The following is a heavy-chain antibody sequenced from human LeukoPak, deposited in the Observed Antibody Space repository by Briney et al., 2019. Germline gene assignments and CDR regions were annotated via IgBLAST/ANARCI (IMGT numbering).Heavy chain of an antibody. Sequence: ASVKVSCKASGYTFTGYYMHWVRQAPGQGLEWMGWINPNSGGTNYAQKFQGRVTITRDMSTSTAYMELSSLRSEDTAVYYCAASHSGFDYWGQGTLVTVSS. V-gene: IGHV1-2*02. CDR3: AASHSGFDY. D-gene: IGHD1-26*01. CDR1: GYTFTGYY. J-gene: IGHJ4*02. CDR2: INPNSGGT.